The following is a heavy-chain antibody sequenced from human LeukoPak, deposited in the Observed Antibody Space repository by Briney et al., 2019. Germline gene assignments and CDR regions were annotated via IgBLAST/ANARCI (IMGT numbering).Heavy chain of an antibody. CDR2: ISSSSSTI. CDR1: GFTFSSYS. D-gene: IGHD3-10*01. V-gene: IGHV3-48*01. Sequence: GGSLRLSCAASGFTFSSYSMNWVRQAPGKGLEWVSDISSSSSTIYYADSVKGRFTISRDNAKNSLYLQMNSLRAEDTAVYYCARDTYGSGSYYNAPLDYWGQGTLVTVSS. CDR3: ARDTYGSGSYYNAPLDY. J-gene: IGHJ4*02.